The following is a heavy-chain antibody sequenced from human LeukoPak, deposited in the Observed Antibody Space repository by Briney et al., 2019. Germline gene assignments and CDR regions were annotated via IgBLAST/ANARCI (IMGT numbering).Heavy chain of an antibody. D-gene: IGHD3-16*01. CDR1: GFSFGRHW. V-gene: IGHV3-7*03. J-gene: IGHJ4*02. Sequence: PGGSLRLSCAASGFSFGRHWMNWVRQAPGKGLEWVANIRQDGSEKNYVDSVKGRFTISRDNAKNSLFLQMDSLRAKDTAVYYCAGGAGWLIDYWGQGTLVTVSS. CDR2: IRQDGSEK. CDR3: AGGAGWLIDY.